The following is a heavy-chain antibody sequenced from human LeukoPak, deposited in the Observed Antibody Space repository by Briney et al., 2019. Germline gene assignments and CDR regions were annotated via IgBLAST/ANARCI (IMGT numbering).Heavy chain of an antibody. CDR2: ISGSGGST. V-gene: IGHV3-23*01. CDR3: AKDPYIVSSTSQNWFDP. Sequence: GGSLRLXCAASGFTCSSYAMSWVRQAPGKGLESVSAISGSGGSTCYADSVKGRFTISRDNSKNTLYLQMNSLRAEDTPVYYCAKDPYIVSSTSQNWFDPWGQGTLVTVSS. J-gene: IGHJ5*02. D-gene: IGHD2-2*01. CDR1: GFTCSSYA.